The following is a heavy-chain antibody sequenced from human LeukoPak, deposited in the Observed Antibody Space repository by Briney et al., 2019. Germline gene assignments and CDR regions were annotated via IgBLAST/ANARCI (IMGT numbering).Heavy chain of an antibody. J-gene: IGHJ4*02. D-gene: IGHD3-10*01. V-gene: IGHV4-30-2*01. Sequence: SETLSLTCAVSGGSISSGGYSWSWIRQPPGKGLEWIGYIYHSGSTYYNPSLKSRVTISVDRSKNQFSLKLSSVTAADTAVCYCARGVRGVFDYWGQGTLVTVSS. CDR1: GGSISSGGYS. CDR3: ARGVRGVFDY. CDR2: IYHSGST.